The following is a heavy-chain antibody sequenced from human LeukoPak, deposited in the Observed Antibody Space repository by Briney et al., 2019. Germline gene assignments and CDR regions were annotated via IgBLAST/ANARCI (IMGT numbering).Heavy chain of an antibody. CDR3: ARSVGATTDPYFDY. V-gene: IGHV1-69*04. J-gene: IGHJ4*02. CDR1: GGTFSSYA. CDR2: IIPILGIA. D-gene: IGHD1-26*01. Sequence: SVKVSCKASGGTFSSYAISWVRQAPGQGLEWMGRIIPILGIANYAQKLQGRVTITADKSTSTAYMELSSLRSEDTAVYYCARSVGATTDPYFDYWGQGTLVTVSS.